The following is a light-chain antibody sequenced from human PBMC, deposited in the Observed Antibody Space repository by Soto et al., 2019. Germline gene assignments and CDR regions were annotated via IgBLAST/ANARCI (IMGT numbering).Light chain of an antibody. CDR2: DAS. Sequence: EIVMTQSPATLSVSPGDRATLSCRARQSVGNDLAWYQQKPGQAPRLLIHDASTRATGIPARFSGSGSGTEFTLTISSLLSEDFAVYSCQQYNNWPLTFGGGTKVDIK. J-gene: IGKJ4*01. CDR3: QQYNNWPLT. V-gene: IGKV3D-15*01. CDR1: QSVGND.